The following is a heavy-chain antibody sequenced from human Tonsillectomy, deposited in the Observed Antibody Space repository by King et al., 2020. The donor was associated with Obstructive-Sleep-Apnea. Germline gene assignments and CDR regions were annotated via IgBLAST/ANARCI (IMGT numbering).Heavy chain of an antibody. Sequence: QLVQSGGGLVKPGGSLRLSCAASGFTFSNAWMSWVRQVPGKGLEWVGRIKSKTNGGTTDYAAPVKGSFTILRDDSKNTLYLQMNSLKIEDTAIYYCSTEDDWGQGTLVTVSS. J-gene: IGHJ4*02. CDR1: GFTFSNAW. CDR2: IKSKTNGGTT. V-gene: IGHV3-15*01. CDR3: STEDD.